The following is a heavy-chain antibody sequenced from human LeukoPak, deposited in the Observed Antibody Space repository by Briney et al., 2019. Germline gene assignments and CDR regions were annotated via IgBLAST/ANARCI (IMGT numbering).Heavy chain of an antibody. J-gene: IGHJ4*02. Sequence: ASVKVSCKASGYTFTSYGISWVRQAPGQGLEWMAWISTYNGNTNYAQKFQGRVTMTTDTSTSTAYMELRSLRSDDTAVYYCARASYYYDSSGYPGYYFDYWGQGTLVTVSS. D-gene: IGHD3-22*01. CDR1: GYTFTSYG. CDR3: ARASYYYDSSGYPGYYFDY. V-gene: IGHV1-18*01. CDR2: ISTYNGNT.